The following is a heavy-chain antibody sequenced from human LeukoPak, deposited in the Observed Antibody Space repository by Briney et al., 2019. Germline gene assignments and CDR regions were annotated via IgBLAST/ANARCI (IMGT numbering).Heavy chain of an antibody. J-gene: IGHJ3*02. CDR2: INSDGSST. CDR1: GFTFSSYW. V-gene: IGHV3-74*01. CDR3: ARGPIVVVPAGGTFDI. D-gene: IGHD2-2*01. Sequence: PGGSLRLSCAASGFTFSSYWMYRVRQAPGKGLVWVSRINSDGSSTSYADSVKGRFTISRDNAKNTLYLQMNSLRAEDTAAYFCARGPIVVVPAGGTFDIWGQGTMVTVSS.